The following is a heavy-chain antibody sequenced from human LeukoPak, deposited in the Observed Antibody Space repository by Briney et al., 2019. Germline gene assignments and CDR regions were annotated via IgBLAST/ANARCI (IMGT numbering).Heavy chain of an antibody. CDR3: ASSRTTRSGSYYNPYYFDY. V-gene: IGHV3-74*01. Sequence: GGSLRPSCAASGFTFSSYWMHWVRQAPGKGLVWVSRINSDGSSTSYANSVKGRFTISRDNAKNTLYLQMNSLRAEDTAVYYCASSRTTRSGSYYNPYYFDYWGQGTLVTVSS. CDR1: GFTFSSYW. D-gene: IGHD3-10*01. J-gene: IGHJ4*02. CDR2: INSDGSST.